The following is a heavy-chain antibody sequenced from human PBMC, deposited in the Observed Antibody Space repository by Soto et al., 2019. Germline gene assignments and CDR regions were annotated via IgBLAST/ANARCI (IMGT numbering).Heavy chain of an antibody. Sequence: SETLSLTCTVSGGSISSGDYYWSWIRQPPGKGLEWIGYIYHSGSTYYTPSLKSRVTISVDTSKNQFSLKLSSVTAADTAVYYCARGPDGSWYNWFDPWGQGTPVTVSS. D-gene: IGHD6-13*01. CDR3: ARGPDGSWYNWFDP. J-gene: IGHJ5*02. V-gene: IGHV4-30-4*01. CDR1: GGSISSGDYY. CDR2: IYHSGST.